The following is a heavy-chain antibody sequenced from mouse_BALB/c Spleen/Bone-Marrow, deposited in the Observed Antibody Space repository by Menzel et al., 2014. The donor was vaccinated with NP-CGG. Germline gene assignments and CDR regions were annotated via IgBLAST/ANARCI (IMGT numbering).Heavy chain of an antibody. J-gene: IGHJ4*01. D-gene: IGHD2-3*01. CDR2: IDPANGNT. Sequence: VQLQQSGAELVKPGASVKLSCTASGFNIKDTYMHWVKQRPEQGLEWIGRIDPANGNTKYDPKFQGKATITADTSSNTAHPPLRSLTSEDTAVYYCARWLLPYCWDHWGKRPSVTVS. V-gene: IGHV14-3*02. CDR3: ARWLLPYCWDH. CDR1: GFNIKDTY.